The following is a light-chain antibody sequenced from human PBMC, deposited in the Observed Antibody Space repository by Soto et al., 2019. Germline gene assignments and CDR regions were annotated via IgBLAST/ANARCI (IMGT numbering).Light chain of an antibody. CDR2: TIS. V-gene: IGKV1-39*01. CDR1: QNIGRN. J-gene: IGKJ4*01. CDR3: QQCYSIPLT. Sequence: DIQMTQSPSSLSTSVGDSVTITCRASQNIGRNLHWYQQKTGKATKLLIYTISNLQTGVTLRFSGRGSGTEFTLTISALQPEDFATYYCQQCYSIPLTVGGGTKVDIK.